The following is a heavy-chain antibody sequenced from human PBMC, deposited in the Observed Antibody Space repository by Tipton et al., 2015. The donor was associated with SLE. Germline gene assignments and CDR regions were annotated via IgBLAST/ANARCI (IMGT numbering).Heavy chain of an antibody. V-gene: IGHV3-64*02. CDR1: GFTFTNFA. Sequence: SLRLSCAASGFTFTNFAMHWVRQAPGKGLQYVAAISADGGGTFYAASVKGRFTISRDNSKNTLYLQMGGLRREDMAFYYCARARGPLDYWGQGTLVTVSS. CDR2: ISADGGGT. D-gene: IGHD3-10*01. J-gene: IGHJ4*02. CDR3: ARARGPLDY.